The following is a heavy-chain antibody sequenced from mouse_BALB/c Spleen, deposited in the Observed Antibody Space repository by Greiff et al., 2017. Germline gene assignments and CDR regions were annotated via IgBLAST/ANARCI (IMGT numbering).Heavy chain of an antibody. CDR3: ARGFYYRYDGYFDV. CDR1: GFTFTDYY. CDR2: IRNKANGYTT. V-gene: IGHV7-3*02. D-gene: IGHD2-14*01. J-gene: IGHJ1*01. Sequence: EVQLVESGGGLVQPGGSLRLSCATSGFTFTDYYMSWVRQPPGKALEWLGFIRNKANGYTTEYSASVKGRFTISRDNSQSILYLQMNTLRAEDSATYYCARGFYYRYDGYFDVWGAGTTVTVSS.